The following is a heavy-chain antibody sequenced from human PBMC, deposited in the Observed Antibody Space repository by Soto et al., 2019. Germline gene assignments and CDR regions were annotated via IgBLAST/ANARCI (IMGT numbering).Heavy chain of an antibody. J-gene: IGHJ3*02. V-gene: IGHV2-70*01. Sequence: GPTLVNPTQTLTLTCTFSGFSLSTSGMCVSWIRQPPGKALEWLALIDWDDDKYYSTSLKTRLTISKDTSKNQVVLTMTNMDPVDTATYYCARGLATLPVFAFDIWGQGTMVTVSS. CDR2: IDWDDDK. CDR1: GFSLSTSGMC. D-gene: IGHD6-6*01. CDR3: ARGLATLPVFAFDI.